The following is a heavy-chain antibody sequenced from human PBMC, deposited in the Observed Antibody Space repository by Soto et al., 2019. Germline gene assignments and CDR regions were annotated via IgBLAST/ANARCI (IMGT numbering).Heavy chain of an antibody. Sequence: PSETLSLTCTVSGGSIDTYYWSWIRQPPGKGLEWIGYISYSGSTNYNPSLESRVTISEDTSKNQFSLKLTSVTAADTAVYYCARHPQSVGDNEGTYYFDYWGQGTLVTVSS. J-gene: IGHJ4*02. CDR3: ARHPQSVGDNEGTYYFDY. CDR2: ISYSGST. CDR1: GGSIDTYY. V-gene: IGHV4-59*08. D-gene: IGHD4-17*01.